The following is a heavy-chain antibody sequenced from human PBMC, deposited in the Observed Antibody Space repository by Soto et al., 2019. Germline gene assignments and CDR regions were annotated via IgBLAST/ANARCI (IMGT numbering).Heavy chain of an antibody. Sequence: QVQLVQSGAEVKKPGSSVKVSCKASGGTFSSYAISWVRQAPGQGLEWMGGIIPIFGTANYAQKFQGRVTSTADESKSTDYMELSSLRSEDTAVYYCARDRGYSYGSSILDIWGQGTMVTVSS. CDR3: ARDRGYSYGSSILDI. J-gene: IGHJ3*02. CDR2: IIPIFGTA. V-gene: IGHV1-69*01. D-gene: IGHD5-18*01. CDR1: GGTFSSYA.